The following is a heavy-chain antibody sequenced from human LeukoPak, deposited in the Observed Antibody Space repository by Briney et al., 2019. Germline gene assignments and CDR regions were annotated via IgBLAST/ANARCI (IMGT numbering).Heavy chain of an antibody. CDR1: GGTFSSYA. CDR3: ARVSDYYGSGSHLY. CDR2: INPIFGTA. D-gene: IGHD3-10*01. Sequence: GASVKVSCKASGGTFSSYAISWVRQAPGQGLEWMGGINPIFGTANYAQKFQGRVTITADESTSTAYMELSSLRSEDTAVYYCARVSDYYGSGSHLYWGQGTLVTVSS. V-gene: IGHV1-69*13. J-gene: IGHJ4*02.